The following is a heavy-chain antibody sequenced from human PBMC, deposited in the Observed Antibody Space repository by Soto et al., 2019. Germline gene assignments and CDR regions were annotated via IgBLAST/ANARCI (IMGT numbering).Heavy chain of an antibody. V-gene: IGHV4-59*01. D-gene: IGHD3-22*01. CDR1: GGSISSYS. CDR2: THNSGSI. Sequence: PSETLSLTCTVSGGSISSYSWSWIRQPPGKGLQWIGQTHNSGSINHNPSLKSRVTISVDTSKNQFSLKLSSVTAADTAVYYCARDYYYNSRGYPGAYYYGMDVWGQGTTVTVSS. CDR3: ARDYYYNSRGYPGAYYYGMDV. J-gene: IGHJ6*02.